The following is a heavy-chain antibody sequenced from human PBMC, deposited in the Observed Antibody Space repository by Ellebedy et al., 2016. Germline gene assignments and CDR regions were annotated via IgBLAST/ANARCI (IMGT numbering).Heavy chain of an antibody. J-gene: IGHJ4*02. Sequence: GSLRLSCTVSGASITSSTKYWGWIRQPPGTGLEWIGTIYYTGSTYYNPSLKSRVTISVDTPKNQFSLKLSSVTAADTAVYYCARGGYFDYWGQGTLVTVSS. D-gene: IGHD3-22*01. CDR3: ARGGYFDY. V-gene: IGHV4-39*07. CDR1: GASITSSTKY. CDR2: IYYTGST.